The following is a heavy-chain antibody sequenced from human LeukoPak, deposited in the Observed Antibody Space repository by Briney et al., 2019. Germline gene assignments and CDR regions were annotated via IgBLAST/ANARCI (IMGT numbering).Heavy chain of an antibody. D-gene: IGHD5-12*01. J-gene: IGHJ6*02. CDR3: ARSGSGYGNYYYYGMDV. CDR2: ISWDGGST. Sequence: GGSLRLSCAASGFTFDDYTMHWVRQAPGKGLEWVSLISWDGGSTYYADSVKGRFSISRDNAKNSPYLQMNSLRAEDTAVYYCARSGSGYGNYYYYGMDVWGQGTTVTVSS. CDR1: GFTFDDYT. V-gene: IGHV3-43*01.